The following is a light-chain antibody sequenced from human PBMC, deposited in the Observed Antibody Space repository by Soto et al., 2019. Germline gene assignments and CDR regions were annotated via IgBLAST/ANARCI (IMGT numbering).Light chain of an antibody. CDR2: EVS. CDR3: SSFTNTITRYA. Sequence: QSVLTQPASVSGSPGQSITISCTGTSSDVGGYNYVSWFQHHPGKAPKLIIYEVSYRPSGVSNRFSGSKSGDTASLTISGLQAEDEAEYYCSSFTNTITRYAFGTGTKLTVL. V-gene: IGLV2-14*01. J-gene: IGLJ1*01. CDR1: SSDVGGYNY.